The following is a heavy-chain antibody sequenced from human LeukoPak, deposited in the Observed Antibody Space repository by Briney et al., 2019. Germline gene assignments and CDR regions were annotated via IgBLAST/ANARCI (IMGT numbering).Heavy chain of an antibody. J-gene: IGHJ4*02. CDR1: GGSISSSSYY. CDR2: IYYSGST. V-gene: IGHV4-39*07. CDR3: ARVFYDFRSGYYPSYFDY. D-gene: IGHD3-3*01. Sequence: SETLSLTCTVSGGSISSSSYYWGWIRQPPGKGLEWIGSIYYSGSTYYNPSLKSRVTISVDTSKNQFSLKLSSVTAADTAVYYCARVFYDFRSGYYPSYFDYWGQGTLVTVSS.